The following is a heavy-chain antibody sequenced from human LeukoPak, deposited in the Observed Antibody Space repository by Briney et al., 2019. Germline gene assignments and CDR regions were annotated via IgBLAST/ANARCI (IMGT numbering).Heavy chain of an antibody. CDR1: GFTFSSYS. V-gene: IGHV3-48*01. Sequence: GGSLRLSCAASGFTFSSYSMNWVRQAPGKGLEWVSYISSSSSTIYYADSVKGRFTISRDNAKNSLYPQMNSLRAEDTAVYYCARDGRGEWELLLPFDYWGQGTLVTVSS. J-gene: IGHJ4*02. CDR3: ARDGRGEWELLLPFDY. D-gene: IGHD1-26*01. CDR2: ISSSSSTI.